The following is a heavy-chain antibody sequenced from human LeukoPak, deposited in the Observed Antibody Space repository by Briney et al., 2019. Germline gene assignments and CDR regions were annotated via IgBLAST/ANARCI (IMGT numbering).Heavy chain of an antibody. CDR1: GFTVSSNY. D-gene: IGHD6-13*01. Sequence: GGSLTLSCAASGFTVSSNYMSWVRQAPGKGLEWVSVIYTGGSTYDGDSVKGRFTISRDNSKNTLYLQMNSVRAEDTAVYDCARGGSSRPFDYWDQGTLVTVSS. CDR3: ARGGSSRPFDY. J-gene: IGHJ4*02. CDR2: IYTGGST. V-gene: IGHV3-53*01.